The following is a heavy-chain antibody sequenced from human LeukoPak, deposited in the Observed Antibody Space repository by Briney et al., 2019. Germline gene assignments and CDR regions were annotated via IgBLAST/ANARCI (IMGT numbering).Heavy chain of an antibody. Sequence: GASVKVSCKDSRYTFDSYGMTWVRQAPGQGLEWMGWISVYSGETDSAQNVKGRVTMTTDTSTTTAYLELRGLTSDDTAVYYCARGTSGWYWLDPWGQGTLVIVSA. V-gene: IGHV1-18*01. D-gene: IGHD6-19*01. CDR2: ISVYSGET. J-gene: IGHJ5*02. CDR3: ARGTSGWYWLDP. CDR1: RYTFDSYG.